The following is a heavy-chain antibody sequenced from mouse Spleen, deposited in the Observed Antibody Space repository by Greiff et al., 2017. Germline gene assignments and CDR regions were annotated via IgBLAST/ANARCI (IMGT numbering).Heavy chain of an antibody. CDR1: GYSFTGYY. V-gene: IGHV1-42*01. Sequence: VQLQQSGPELVKPGASVKISCKASGYSFTGYYMNWVKQSPEKSLEWIGEINPSTGGTTYNQKFKAKATLTVDKSSSTAYMQLKSLTSEDSAVYYCARERFITTVVAHFDYWGQGTTLTVSS. CDR3: ARERFITTVVAHFDY. J-gene: IGHJ2*01. CDR2: INPSTGGT. D-gene: IGHD1-1*01.